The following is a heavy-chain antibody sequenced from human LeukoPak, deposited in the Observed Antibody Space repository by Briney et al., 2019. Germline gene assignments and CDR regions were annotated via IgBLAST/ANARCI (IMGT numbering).Heavy chain of an antibody. D-gene: IGHD2-2*01. CDR3: ARAGYCSSTSCYELDY. Sequence: GSLRLSCAASGFTFSSYSMHWIRQPPGKGLEWIGEINHSGSTNYNPSLKSRVTISVDTSKNQFSLKLSSVTAADTAVYYCARAGYCSSTSCYELDYWGQGTLVTVSS. CDR2: INHSGST. J-gene: IGHJ4*02. V-gene: IGHV4-34*01. CDR1: GFTFSSYS.